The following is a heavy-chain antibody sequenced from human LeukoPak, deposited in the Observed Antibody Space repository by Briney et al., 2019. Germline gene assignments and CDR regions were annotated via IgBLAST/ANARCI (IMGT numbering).Heavy chain of an antibody. CDR2: ISGSGGST. D-gene: IGHD2-2*01. V-gene: IGHV3-23*01. J-gene: IGHJ6*04. Sequence: AGGSLRLSCAASGFTFSSYAMSWVRQAPGKGLEWVSAISGSGGSTYYADSVKGRFTISRDNSKNTLYPQMNSLRAEDTAVYYCAKSDCSSTSCSYYYYYGMDVWGKGTTVTVSS. CDR3: AKSDCSSTSCSYYYYYGMDV. CDR1: GFTFSSYA.